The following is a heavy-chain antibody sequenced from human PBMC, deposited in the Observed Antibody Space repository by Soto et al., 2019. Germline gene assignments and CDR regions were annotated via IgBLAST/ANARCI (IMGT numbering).Heavy chain of an antibody. J-gene: IGHJ6*02. CDR3: ASHFTGVLVLGASPPGGDNYGWDV. V-gene: IGHV1-69*02. CDR2: IIPILDIP. D-gene: IGHD2-15*01. CDR1: GGTFSRYT. Sequence: QVQLVQSGAEVKKPGSSVKVSCKASGGTFSRYTISWVRQAPGQGLEWMGRIIPILDIPNYAQNFQGRVTFTADKSTSMAYMELSSLRSDDTAVYYCASHFTGVLVLGASPPGGDNYGWDVWGQGTTVTVSS.